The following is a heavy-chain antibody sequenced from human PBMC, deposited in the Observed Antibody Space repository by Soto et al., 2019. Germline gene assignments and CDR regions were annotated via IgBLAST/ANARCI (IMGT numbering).Heavy chain of an antibody. CDR3: ARAGTNMVQFDY. Sequence: KTXXTLSLPCTVSGGSINSYFWSWIRQSPGKGLEWIGHIYYSGSTSYSPYLKSRVSISVEKSKNQFSLEVHSVTAADTAVYYCARAGTNMVQFDYWGQGNLVTV. J-gene: IGHJ4*02. CDR2: IYYSGST. V-gene: IGHV4-59*01. CDR1: GGSINSYF. D-gene: IGHD3-10*01.